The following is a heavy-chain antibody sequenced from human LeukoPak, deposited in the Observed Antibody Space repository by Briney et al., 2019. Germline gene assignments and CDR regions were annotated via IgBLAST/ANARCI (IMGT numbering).Heavy chain of an antibody. CDR3: ARSGIPLWTGYFDY. J-gene: IGHJ4*02. Sequence: PGRSLRLSWAASGFTFSSYAMHWVRQAAGKGLGWEAVISSDGSNKYYAASVKGRFTISRDNSKNTLYLQMNSLRAEDTAVYYCARSGIPLWTGYFDYWGQGTLVTVSS. CDR2: ISSDGSNK. CDR1: GFTFSSYA. V-gene: IGHV3-30-3*01. D-gene: IGHD5-18*01.